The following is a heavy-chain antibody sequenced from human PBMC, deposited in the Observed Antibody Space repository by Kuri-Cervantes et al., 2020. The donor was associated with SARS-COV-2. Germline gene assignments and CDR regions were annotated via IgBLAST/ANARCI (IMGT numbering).Heavy chain of an antibody. CDR1: GFTVSSYA. D-gene: IGHD3-22*01. CDR3: ARDYDSSGHMLDY. Sequence: GGSLRLSCAASGFTVSSYAMHWVRQAPGKGLEWVTVISYDGSNKYYADSVKGRFTISRDNSKNTLYLQMNSLRAEDTAVYYCARDYDSSGHMLDYWGQGTLVTVSS. CDR2: ISYDGSNK. V-gene: IGHV3-30*04. J-gene: IGHJ4*02.